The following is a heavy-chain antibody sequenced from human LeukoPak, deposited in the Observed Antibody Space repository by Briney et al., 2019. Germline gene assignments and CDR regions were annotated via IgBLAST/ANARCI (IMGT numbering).Heavy chain of an antibody. CDR2: ISVYNGNT. CDR1: GYTFTSYG. Sequence: ASVKVSCKASGYTFTSYGITWVRQPPGQGLEWMGWISVYNGNTNYAQKLKGRVTMTTDTSTSTAYMELRSLRSDDTAVYYCARDTKRSRARWENLGFDPWGQGTLVTVSS. V-gene: IGHV1-18*01. J-gene: IGHJ5*02. D-gene: IGHD1-26*01. CDR3: ARDTKRSRARWENLGFDP.